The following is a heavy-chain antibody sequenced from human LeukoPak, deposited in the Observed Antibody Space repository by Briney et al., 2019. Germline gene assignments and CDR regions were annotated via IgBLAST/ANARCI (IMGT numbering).Heavy chain of an antibody. Sequence: ASVKVSCKASGYTFTGYYMHWARQAPGQGLEWMGWINPDSGGTNYAQKFQGRVTMTRDTSISTAYMELSRLRSDDTAVYYCARDHLTGEFDYWGQGTLVTVSS. V-gene: IGHV1-2*02. CDR3: ARDHLTGEFDY. CDR1: GYTFTGYY. J-gene: IGHJ4*02. CDR2: INPDSGGT. D-gene: IGHD7-27*01.